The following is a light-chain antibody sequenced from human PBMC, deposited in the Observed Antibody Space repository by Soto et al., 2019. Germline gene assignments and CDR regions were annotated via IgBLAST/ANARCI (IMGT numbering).Light chain of an antibody. CDR2: GAS. V-gene: IGKV3-15*01. J-gene: IGKJ1*01. CDR3: QQYGSSPPFT. Sequence: EIMMTQSPVTLSVSPGERATLSCRASQSVNSNLAWYQQKPGQAPRLLIYGASTRATGIPASFIGNGSGTEFTLTASSLQPEDFAVYYCQQYGSSPPFTFGQGTKVDIK. CDR1: QSVNSN.